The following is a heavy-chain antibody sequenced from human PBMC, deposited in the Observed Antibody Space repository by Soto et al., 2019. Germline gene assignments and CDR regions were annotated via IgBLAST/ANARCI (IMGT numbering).Heavy chain of an antibody. J-gene: IGHJ4*02. D-gene: IGHD6-25*01. CDR3: ATVGSSSGPFDS. Sequence: LSLTCTVSGGSITISRYYWSWIRQPPGKGLEWIGNIYYSGSTYYNPSLTSRVTISVDTSKNQFSLKLTSVSAADTAVCFCATVGSSSGPFDSWGPGTLVTVSS. CDR2: IYYSGST. CDR1: GGSITISRYY. V-gene: IGHV4-39*01.